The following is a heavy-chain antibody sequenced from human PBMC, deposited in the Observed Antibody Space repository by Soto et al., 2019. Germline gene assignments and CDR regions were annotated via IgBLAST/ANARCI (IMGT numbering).Heavy chain of an antibody. CDR3: ATLFSSGSSLDY. J-gene: IGHJ4*02. CDR2: INSDGSST. D-gene: IGHD3-10*01. V-gene: IGHV3-74*01. CDR1: GFTLRSYW. Sequence: EVQLVESGGGLVQPGGSLRLSCGASGFTLRSYWMHWVRQAPGKGLVWVSNINSDGSSTNYADSVKGRFTISRDNAKNTLYLQMNSLRADDTAVYYCATLFSSGSSLDYWGQVTLVTVSS.